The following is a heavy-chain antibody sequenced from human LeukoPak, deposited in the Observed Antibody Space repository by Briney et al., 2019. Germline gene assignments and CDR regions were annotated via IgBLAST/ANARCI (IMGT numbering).Heavy chain of an antibody. Sequence: SECLSLTCTVSGVSFGTYYWRWIRQPPGKGLEWFGFIYYSGSTDYNPSLKSRVTKSLDTSKNQFSLKLSSVTAADTAVYYCVRAVISFGAAVAKGFDCWGQGTLVTVSS. CDR3: VRAVISFGAAVAKGFDC. CDR1: GVSFGTYY. V-gene: IGHV4-59*01. CDR2: IYYSGST. J-gene: IGHJ4*02. D-gene: IGHD3-16*01.